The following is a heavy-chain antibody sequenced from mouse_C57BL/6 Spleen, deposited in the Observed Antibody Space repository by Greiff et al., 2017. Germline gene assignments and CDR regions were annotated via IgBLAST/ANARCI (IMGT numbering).Heavy chain of an antibody. D-gene: IGHD1-1*01. V-gene: IGHV1-18*01. CDR2: INPNNGGT. CDR3: ARGGGHYYGSSCGYFDV. CDR1: GYTFTDYN. J-gene: IGHJ1*03. Sequence: EVQLQQSGPELVKPGASVKIPCKASGYTFTDYNMDWVKQSPGKSLEWIGDINPNNGGTIYNQKFKGKATLTVAKSSSTAYMELRSLTSEATAVXYCARGGGHYYGSSCGYFDVWGTGTTVTGSS.